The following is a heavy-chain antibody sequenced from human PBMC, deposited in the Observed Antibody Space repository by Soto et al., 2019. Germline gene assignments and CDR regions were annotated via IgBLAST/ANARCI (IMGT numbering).Heavy chain of an antibody. CDR3: ARGRVKQQPVRRYDY. CDR1: GFTFSSYW. V-gene: IGHV3-7*01. CDR2: IKQDGSEK. J-gene: IGHJ4*02. D-gene: IGHD6-13*01. Sequence: WGSLRLSCAASGFTFSSYWMSWVRQAPGKGLEWVANIKQDGSEKYYVDSVKGRFTISRDNAKNSLYLQMNSLRAEDTAVYYCARGRVKQQPVRRYDYWGQGTLVTVSS.